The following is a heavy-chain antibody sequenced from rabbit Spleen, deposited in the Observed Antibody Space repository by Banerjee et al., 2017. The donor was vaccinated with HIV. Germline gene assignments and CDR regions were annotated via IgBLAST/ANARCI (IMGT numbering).Heavy chain of an antibody. D-gene: IGHD4-1*01. Sequence: QEQLEESGGGLVQPGGSLKLSCKASGFDFSVYGLSWVRQAPGKGLEYIACIYADSSGSTYYASWAKGRFTISKTSSTTVTLEMTSLTAADTATYFCARDITNKLCLWGPRHPGHRL. V-gene: IGHV1S45*01. J-gene: IGHJ4*01. CDR3: ARDITNKLCL. CDR2: IYADSSGST. CDR1: GFDFSVYG.